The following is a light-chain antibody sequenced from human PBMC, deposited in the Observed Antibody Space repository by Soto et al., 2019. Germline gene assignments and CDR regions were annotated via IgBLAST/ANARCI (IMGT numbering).Light chain of an antibody. CDR3: GSNAGRNVWV. CDR1: SSDVGGYNY. J-gene: IGLJ3*02. Sequence: QSALTQPPSASGSPGQSVTISCTGTSSDVGGYNYVYWYQQHPGKAPKLMIYEVSKRPPGVPDRFSGSKSGNTASLTVSGLRAEDEADLYSGSNAGRNVWVFGGGT. CDR2: EVS. V-gene: IGLV2-8*01.